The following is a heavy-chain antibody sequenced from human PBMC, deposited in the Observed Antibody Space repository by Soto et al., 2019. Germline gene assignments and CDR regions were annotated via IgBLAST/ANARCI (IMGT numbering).Heavy chain of an antibody. J-gene: IGHJ5*02. Sequence: EVCCKASRGTFSSYASSWVRQAPGQGLEWMGGIIPIFGTANYAQKFQGRVTITADESTSTAYMELSSLRSEDTAVYYCARAGSYDSTGYYQNWFDPWGQGTLVTVSS. D-gene: IGHD3-22*01. CDR2: IIPIFGTA. V-gene: IGHV1-69*01. CDR1: RGTFSSYA. CDR3: ARAGSYDSTGYYQNWFDP.